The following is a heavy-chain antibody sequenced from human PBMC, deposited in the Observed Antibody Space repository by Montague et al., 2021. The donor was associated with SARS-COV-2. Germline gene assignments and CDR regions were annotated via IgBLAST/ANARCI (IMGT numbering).Heavy chain of an antibody. D-gene: IGHD3-9*01. CDR3: ARGRPVRGSFRHFDSISSGALDI. CDR1: RGSFSNYY. Sequence: SETLSLTCAVSRGSFSNYYWTWIRQSPGKGLEWIGEINQGGAPNYTPSLKSRVTISLDTSKKQISLKLNSVTVADTAVFFCARGRPVRGSFRHFDSISSGALDIWAQGSVVIVSS. J-gene: IGHJ3*02. V-gene: IGHV4-34*01. CDR2: INQGGAP.